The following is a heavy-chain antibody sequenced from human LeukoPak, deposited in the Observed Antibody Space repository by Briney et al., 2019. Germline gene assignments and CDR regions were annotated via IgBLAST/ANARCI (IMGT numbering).Heavy chain of an antibody. Sequence: TSETLSLTCAVYGGSFSGYYWSWIRQPPGKGLEWIGEINHSGSTNYNPSLKSRVTISVDTSKNQFSLKLSSVTAADTAVYYCARGYCSGGSCYSYYYYDYMDVWGKGTTVTVSS. CDR3: ARGYCSGGSCYSYYYYDYMDV. CDR1: GGSFSGYY. J-gene: IGHJ6*03. CDR2: INHSGST. V-gene: IGHV4-34*01. D-gene: IGHD2-15*01.